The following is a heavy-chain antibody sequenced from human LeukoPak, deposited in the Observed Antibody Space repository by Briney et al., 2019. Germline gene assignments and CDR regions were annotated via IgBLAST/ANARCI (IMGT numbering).Heavy chain of an antibody. J-gene: IGHJ2*01. D-gene: IGHD7-27*01. CDR2: IDYSGSI. V-gene: IGHV4-30-4*01. CDR3: ARDPNWVSVYWYFDL. Sequence: SETLSLTCTVSGGSISSGDYYWSWILQPPGKGLEWIGYIDYSGSIHYNPSLKGRVNISVDTSRNQFSLKLNSVTAADTAVYYCARDPNWVSVYWYFDLWGRGTLVTVSS. CDR1: GGSISSGDYY.